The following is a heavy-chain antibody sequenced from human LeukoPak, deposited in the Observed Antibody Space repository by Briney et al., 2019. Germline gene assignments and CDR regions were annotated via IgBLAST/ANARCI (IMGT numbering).Heavy chain of an antibody. D-gene: IGHD2-2*01. CDR2: IYSGGST. CDR3: ARSIGYCSSTSCPSRLYYYYGMDV. CDR1: GFTVSSNY. V-gene: IGHV3-53*01. J-gene: IGHJ6*02. Sequence: GGSLRLSCAASGFTVSSNYMSWVRQAPGKGLEWVSVIYSGGSTYYADSVKGRFTISRDNSKNTLYLQMNGLRAEDTAVYYCARSIGYCSSTSCPSRLYYYYGMDVWGQGTTVTVSS.